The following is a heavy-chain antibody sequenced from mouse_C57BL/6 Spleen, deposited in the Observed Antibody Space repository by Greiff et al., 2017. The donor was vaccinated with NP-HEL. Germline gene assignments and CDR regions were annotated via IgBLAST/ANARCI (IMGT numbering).Heavy chain of an antibody. CDR3: AYSLITTSQGLAY. D-gene: IGHD1-1*01. CDR2: IHPSDSDT. Sequence: VQLQQPGAELVKPGASVKVSCKASGYTFTSYWMHWVKQRPGQGLEWIGRIHPSDSDTNYNQKFKGKATLTVDKSSSTAYMQLSSLTSEDSAVYYCAYSLITTSQGLAYWGQGTLVTVAA. CDR1: GYTFTSYW. V-gene: IGHV1-74*01. J-gene: IGHJ3*01.